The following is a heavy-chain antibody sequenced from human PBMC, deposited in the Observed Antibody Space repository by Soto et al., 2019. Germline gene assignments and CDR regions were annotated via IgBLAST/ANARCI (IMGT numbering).Heavy chain of an antibody. CDR2: LYSGGTA. J-gene: IGHJ2*01. Sequence: EVQLVESGGGLIQPGGSLRLSCAASGLTVSANYMNWVHQAPGKGLEWVSLLYSGGTAYYADSVRGRFTISRDNSKNTLYLQMNSLRVEDTAVYFCARARSSTMIVVTNHWYFDLWGRGTLVTVSS. V-gene: IGHV3-53*01. CDR3: ARARSSTMIVVTNHWYFDL. D-gene: IGHD3-22*01. CDR1: GLTVSANY.